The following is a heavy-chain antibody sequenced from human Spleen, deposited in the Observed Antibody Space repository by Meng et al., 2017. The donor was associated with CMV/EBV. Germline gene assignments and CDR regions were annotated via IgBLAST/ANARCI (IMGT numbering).Heavy chain of an antibody. CDR1: GGAFTGYF. Sequence: GGAFTGYFWIWGRKPPGKGLEWIGEIKDNGITNFNPSLKSRVTLSVDTSNNEFSLQLTSVTATDTAVYYCARGRMYTDFWSGYSRFDPWGQGALVPSPQ. CDR3: ARGRMYTDFWSGYSRFDP. V-gene: IGHV4-34*01. CDR2: IKDNGIT. D-gene: IGHD3-3*01. J-gene: IGHJ5*02.